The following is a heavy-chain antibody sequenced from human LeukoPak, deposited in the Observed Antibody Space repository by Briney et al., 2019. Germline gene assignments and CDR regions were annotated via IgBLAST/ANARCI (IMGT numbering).Heavy chain of an antibody. V-gene: IGHV4-30-2*01. J-gene: IGHJ2*01. CDR2: IYHSGST. D-gene: IGHD6-19*01. Sequence: SQTLSLTCTVSGGSISSGGYYWSWIRQPPGKGLEWIGYIYHSGSTYYNPSLKSRVTISVDRSKNQFSLKLSSVTAADTAVYYCARLAVAGRGWYFDLWGRGTLVTVSS. CDR1: GGSISSGGYY. CDR3: ARLAVAGRGWYFDL.